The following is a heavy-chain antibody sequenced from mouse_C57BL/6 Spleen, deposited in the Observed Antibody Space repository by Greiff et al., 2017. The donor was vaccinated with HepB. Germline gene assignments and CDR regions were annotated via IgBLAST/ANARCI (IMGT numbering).Heavy chain of an antibody. D-gene: IGHD1-1*01. Sequence: EVKLVESEGGLVQPGSSMKLSCTASGFTFSDYYMAWVRQVPEKGLEWVANINYDGSSTYYLDSLKSRFIISRDNAKNILYLQMSSLKSEDTATYYCARESWGYYGLDYWGQGTTLTVSS. CDR1: GFTFSDYY. V-gene: IGHV5-16*01. J-gene: IGHJ2*01. CDR3: ARESWGYYGLDY. CDR2: INYDGSST.